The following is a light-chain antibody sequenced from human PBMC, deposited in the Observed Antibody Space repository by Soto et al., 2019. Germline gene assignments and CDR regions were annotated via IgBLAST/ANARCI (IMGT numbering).Light chain of an antibody. J-gene: IGLJ1*01. V-gene: IGLV2-14*03. Sequence: QSVLTQPASVSGSPGQSITISCTGTSSDVGGYNYVPWYQQHPGKAPKLIIYDVSNRPSGVSNRFSGSKSGNTASLTISGLQAEDEADYYCSSYTSSSTHVFGTGTKVTVL. CDR3: SSYTSSSTHV. CDR2: DVS. CDR1: SSDVGGYNY.